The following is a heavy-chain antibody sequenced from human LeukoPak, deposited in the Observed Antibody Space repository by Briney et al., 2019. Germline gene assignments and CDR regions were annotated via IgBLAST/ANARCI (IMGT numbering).Heavy chain of an antibody. CDR1: GGSFSGYY. CDR3: ARRDGYSRTYFDY. D-gene: IGHD5-24*01. Sequence: SETLSLPCAVYGGSFSGYYWSWIRQPPGKGPEWIGEINHSGSTNYNPSLKSRVTISVDTSKNQFSLKLSSVTAADTAVYYCARRDGYSRTYFDYWGQGTLVTVSS. J-gene: IGHJ4*02. V-gene: IGHV4-34*01. CDR2: INHSGST.